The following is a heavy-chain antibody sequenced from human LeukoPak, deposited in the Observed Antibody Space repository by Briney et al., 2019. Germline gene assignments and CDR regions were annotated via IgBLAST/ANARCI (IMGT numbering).Heavy chain of an antibody. D-gene: IGHD3-9*01. Sequence: SVKVSCKASGGTFSSYAISWVRQAPGQGLEWMGGIIPIFGTANYAQKFQGRVTITADESTSTAYMELSSLRSEDTAVYYCASTFEGYYYYYYMDVWGKGTTVTVSS. V-gene: IGHV1-69*01. J-gene: IGHJ6*03. CDR3: ASTFEGYYYYYYMDV. CDR2: IIPIFGTA. CDR1: GGTFSSYA.